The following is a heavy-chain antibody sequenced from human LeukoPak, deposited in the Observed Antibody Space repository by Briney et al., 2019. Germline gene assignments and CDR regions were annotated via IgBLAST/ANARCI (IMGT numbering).Heavy chain of an antibody. D-gene: IGHD6-6*01. V-gene: IGHV4-59*12. CDR3: AKEISGSGSSTPFAFYYYYMDV. Sequence: SETLSLTCTVSGGSISSYYWSWIRQPPGKGLEWIGYIYYSGSTYHNPSLKSRVTISVDTSKNQFSLTLRSVTAADTAVYYCAKEISGSGSSTPFAFYYYYMDVWGKGTTVTVSS. CDR2: IYYSGST. J-gene: IGHJ6*03. CDR1: GGSISSYY.